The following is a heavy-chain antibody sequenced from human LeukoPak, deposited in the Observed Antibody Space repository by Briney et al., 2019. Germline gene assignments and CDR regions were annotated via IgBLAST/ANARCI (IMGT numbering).Heavy chain of an antibody. CDR1: GGSFSGYY. V-gene: IGHV4-34*01. CDR3: ARGDAFDI. CDR2: INESRGT. Sequence: SPSETLSLTCAVYGGSFSGYYWSWIRQSPGKGLEWIAEINESRGTNYNPSLKSRVTLSIDTSKNQFSLKLSSVTAADTAVYYCARGDAFDIWGQGTMVTVSS. J-gene: IGHJ3*02.